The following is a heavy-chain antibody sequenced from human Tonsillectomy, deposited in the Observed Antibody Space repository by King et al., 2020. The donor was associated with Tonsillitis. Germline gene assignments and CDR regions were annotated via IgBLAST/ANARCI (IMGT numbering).Heavy chain of an antibody. J-gene: IGHJ5*02. V-gene: IGHV3-15*01. Sequence: VQLVESGGGLVKPGGSLRLSCAASGFTFSNAWMSWVRQAPGRGLEWFGRIKNKTDGGTTDYAAPVKGRFTISRDDSKNTLYLQMNSLKPEDTSVYYCTTYPSRAGGFLPWGQGTLVTVSS. D-gene: IGHD1-26*01. CDR1: GFTFSNAW. CDR2: IKNKTDGGTT. CDR3: TTYPSRAGGFLP.